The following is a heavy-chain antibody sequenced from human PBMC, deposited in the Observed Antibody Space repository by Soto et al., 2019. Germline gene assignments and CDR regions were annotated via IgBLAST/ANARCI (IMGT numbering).Heavy chain of an antibody. Sequence: EVQLVESGGGLVQPGGSLRLSCAASGFTFGSYNMDWVRQAPGKGLEWLSYISGSGTTIYYADSVRGRFTTSRDNAKNSLYLQMNSLRDDDTAVYYCARDQNTGWFAPWGQGTLVTVSS. CDR2: ISGSGTTI. CDR1: GFTFGSYN. D-gene: IGHD4-17*01. J-gene: IGHJ5*02. CDR3: ARDQNTGWFAP. V-gene: IGHV3-48*02.